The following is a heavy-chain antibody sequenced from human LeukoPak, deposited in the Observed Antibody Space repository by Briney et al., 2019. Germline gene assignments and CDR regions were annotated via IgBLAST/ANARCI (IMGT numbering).Heavy chain of an antibody. D-gene: IGHD1-26*01. J-gene: IGHJ4*02. CDR1: GFTFSTYW. CDR3: TRSPSLGGRYWGFDY. CDR2: LSPDGSSS. V-gene: IGHV3-74*01. Sequence: GGPLRLSCAASGFTFSTYWMHWARHAPGKGLVWVSRLSPDGSSSIYADSVKGRFTVSRDNAKNTLYLQMNSLRAEDTAVYYCTRSPSLGGRYWGFDYWGRGALDTVSS.